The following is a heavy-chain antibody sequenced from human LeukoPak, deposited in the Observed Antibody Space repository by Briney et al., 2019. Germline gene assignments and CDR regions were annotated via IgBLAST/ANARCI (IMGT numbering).Heavy chain of an antibody. CDR3: AKRISSVYYYGMDV. CDR2: IRSKADSYAT. Sequence: GGSLKLSCAASGFTFSGSAMHWVRQASGKGLEWVGRIRSKADSYATAYAASVKGRFTISRDNSKNTLYLQMNSLRAEDTAVYYCAKRISSVYYYGMDVWGKGTTVTVSS. J-gene: IGHJ6*04. D-gene: IGHD6-6*01. CDR1: GFTFSGSA. V-gene: IGHV3-73*01.